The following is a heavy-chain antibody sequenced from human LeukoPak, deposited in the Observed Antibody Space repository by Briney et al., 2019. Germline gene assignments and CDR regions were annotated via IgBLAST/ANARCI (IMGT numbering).Heavy chain of an antibody. CDR2: IYPGDSDT. CDR1: GYSFTSYW. D-gene: IGHD1-26*01. Sequence: GESLKISCKGSGYSFTSYWIGWVRQMPGEGLEWMGIIYPGDSDTRYSPSFQGQVTISADKSISTAYLQWSSLKASDTAMYYCARHRDSGSYYGGAFDIWGQGTMVTVSS. CDR3: ARHRDSGSYYGGAFDI. V-gene: IGHV5-51*01. J-gene: IGHJ3*02.